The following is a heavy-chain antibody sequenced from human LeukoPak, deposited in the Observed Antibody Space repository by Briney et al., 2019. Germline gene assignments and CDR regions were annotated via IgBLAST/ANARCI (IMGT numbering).Heavy chain of an antibody. CDR2: IYHSGST. CDR1: GGSISSSNW. V-gene: IGHV4-4*02. CDR3: ARLGDSSGYYAFDY. D-gene: IGHD3-22*01. J-gene: IGHJ4*02. Sequence: SETLSLTCTVSGGSISSSNWWSWVRQPPGKGLEWIGEIYHSGSTNYNPSLKSRVTISVDKSKNQFSLKLSSVTAADTAVYYCARLGDSSGYYAFDYWGQGTLVTVSS.